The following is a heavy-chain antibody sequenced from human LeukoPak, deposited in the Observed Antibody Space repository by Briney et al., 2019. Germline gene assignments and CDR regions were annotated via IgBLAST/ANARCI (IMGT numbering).Heavy chain of an antibody. CDR2: IKKEGSEK. D-gene: IGHD6-19*01. J-gene: IGHJ4*02. V-gene: IGHV3-7*01. CDR3: ARVASIVLIEVAGEFDY. Sequence: LILSCASSGFTFSSYWMCLVRQAPGKGLEWVANIKKEGSEKCYVDTVKGRFTSPRDNAKNSLYLQMNRLRAEDTAVYYCARVASIVLIEVAGEFDYWGQGTLVTVSS. CDR1: GFTFSSYW.